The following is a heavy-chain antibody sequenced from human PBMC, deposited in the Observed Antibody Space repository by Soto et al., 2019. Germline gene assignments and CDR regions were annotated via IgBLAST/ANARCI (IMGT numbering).Heavy chain of an antibody. CDR1: GFSLSTSGVA. CDR3: ARIFDFWSGYYFSY. V-gene: IGHV2-5*02. J-gene: IGHJ4*02. CDR2: IFWDDDK. Sequence: SGPTLVNPTQTLTLTCTFSGFSLSTSGVAVGLICQAPRKAPEWLAFIFWDDDKRYSPTLENRLTITKDTSKNQVVLTMTNMDPVDTATYYCARIFDFWSGYYFSYWGRGTLVTVYS. D-gene: IGHD3-3*01.